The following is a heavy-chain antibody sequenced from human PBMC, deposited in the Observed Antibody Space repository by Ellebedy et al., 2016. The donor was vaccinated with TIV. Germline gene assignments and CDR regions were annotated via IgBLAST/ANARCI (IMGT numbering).Heavy chain of an antibody. CDR3: AKYSSSSGFDP. Sequence: AASVKVSCKASGGTFSNYTISWVRQAPGQGLEWMGRIIPILGIANYVQKFQGRVTITADKSTSTAYMELSSLRSDDTAVYYCAKYSSSSGFDPWGQGTLVTVSS. D-gene: IGHD6-6*01. CDR2: IIPILGIA. J-gene: IGHJ5*02. V-gene: IGHV1-69*02. CDR1: GGTFSNYT.